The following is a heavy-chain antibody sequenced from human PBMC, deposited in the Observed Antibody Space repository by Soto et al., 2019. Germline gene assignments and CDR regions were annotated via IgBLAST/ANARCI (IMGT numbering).Heavy chain of an antibody. CDR2: IFWDDDK. J-gene: IGHJ4*02. CDR3: ACLRWVHLRGPKYYFDY. D-gene: IGHD1-1*01. Sequence: QITLKESGPSLVKPTQTLTLTCTFSGFSLSTTGVGVGWIRQPPGKALEWLALIFWDDDKRSSPSLKNRLTITKDTFKNQVVLTMTNMDPVDTATYYCACLRWVHLRGPKYYFDYWGQGTLVTVSS. CDR1: GFSLSTTGVG. V-gene: IGHV2-5*02.